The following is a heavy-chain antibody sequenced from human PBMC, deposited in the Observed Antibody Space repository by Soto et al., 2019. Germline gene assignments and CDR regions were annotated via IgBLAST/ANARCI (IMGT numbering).Heavy chain of an antibody. CDR2: IYYSGST. CDR1: GGSISSYY. V-gene: IGHV4-59*08. CDR3: ASTNGYYPFDY. D-gene: IGHD3-22*01. J-gene: IGHJ4*02. Sequence: SETLSLTCTVAGGSISSYYWSWIRQPPGKGLEWIGYIYYSGSTNYNPSLKSRVTISVDTSKNQFSLKLSSVTAADTAVYYCASTNGYYPFDYWGQGTLVTVSS.